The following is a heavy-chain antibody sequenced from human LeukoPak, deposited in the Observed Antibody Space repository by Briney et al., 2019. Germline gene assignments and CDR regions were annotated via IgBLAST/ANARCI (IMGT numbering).Heavy chain of an antibody. J-gene: IGHJ4*02. CDR1: GFTFSSYA. V-gene: IGHV3-23*01. Sequence: QPGGSLRLSCAASGFTFSSYAMSWVRQAPGKGLEWVSAISGSGGSTYYADSVKGRFTISRDNSKNTLYLQMSSLRAEDTAVYYCAKKLGELLAPYPLDYWGQGTLVTVSS. CDR2: ISGSGGST. D-gene: IGHD3-10*01. CDR3: AKKLGELLAPYPLDY.